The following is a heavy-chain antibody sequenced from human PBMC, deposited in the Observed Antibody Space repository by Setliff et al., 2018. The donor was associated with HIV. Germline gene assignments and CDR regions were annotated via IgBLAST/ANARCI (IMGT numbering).Heavy chain of an antibody. J-gene: IGHJ4*02. Sequence: ASVKVSCKASGYTLTTFGISWVRQVPGQGLEWMGWINTETGNPMYAQGFKGRFVFSLDTSVSTADLQISTLKTEDTAIYYCARVGSYWSTFDYWGQGALVTVS. CDR1: GYTLTTFG. CDR3: ARVGSYWSTFDY. CDR2: INTETGNP. D-gene: IGHD1-26*01. V-gene: IGHV7-4-1*02.